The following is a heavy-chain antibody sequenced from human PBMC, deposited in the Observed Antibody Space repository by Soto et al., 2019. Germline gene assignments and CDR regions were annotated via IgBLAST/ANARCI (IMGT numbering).Heavy chain of an antibody. CDR3: ARVPSPFDYYYAMDV. J-gene: IGHJ6*02. CDR2: IFSSGTT. CDR1: GDSISSGNKY. D-gene: IGHD3-16*01. V-gene: IGHV4-30-4*01. Sequence: LSLTCTVSGDSISSGNKYWSWIRQPPGKGLEWMGYIFSSGTTYYNPSLKSRLTMSLDASQNQFSLKLNSLTDADTAVYFCARVPSPFDYYYAMDVWGQGTTVTVSS.